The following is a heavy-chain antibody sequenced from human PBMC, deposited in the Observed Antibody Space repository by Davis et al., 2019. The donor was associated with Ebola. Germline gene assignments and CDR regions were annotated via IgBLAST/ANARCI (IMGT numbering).Heavy chain of an antibody. J-gene: IGHJ4*02. CDR2: INHSGST. CDR1: GGSFSGYY. CDR3: ARRSSSWSPHFDY. V-gene: IGHV4-34*01. Sequence: SETLSLTCAVYGGSFSGYYWSWIRQPPGKGLEWIGEINHSGSTNYNPSLKSRVTISVDTSKNQFSLKLSSVTAADTAVYYCARRSSSWSPHFDYWGQGTLVTVSS. D-gene: IGHD6-13*01.